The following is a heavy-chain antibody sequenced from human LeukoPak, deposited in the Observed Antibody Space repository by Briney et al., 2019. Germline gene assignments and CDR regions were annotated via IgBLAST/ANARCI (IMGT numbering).Heavy chain of an antibody. V-gene: IGHV3-48*03. CDR3: ARHGYYYYYMDV. CDR2: ISGSGSII. J-gene: IGHJ6*03. CDR1: GFTFSTYE. Sequence: GGSLRLSCAASGFTFSTYEMNWVRQAPGKGLEWVSYISGSGSIIYYADSVKGRFTISRDNAKNSLYLQVNSLRAEDTAVYYCARHGYYYYYMDVWGKGTTVTVSS.